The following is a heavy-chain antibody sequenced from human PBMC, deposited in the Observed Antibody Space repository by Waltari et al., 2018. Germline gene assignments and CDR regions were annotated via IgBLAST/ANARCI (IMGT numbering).Heavy chain of an antibody. CDR1: GFTFSSYA. Sequence: EVQLLESGGGLVQPGGSLRLSCAASGFTFSSYAMSWVRQAPGQGLEWVSAISGSGGSTYYADSGKGRFTISRDNSKNTLYLQMNSLRAEDTAVYYCAKGIRWYGSADYWGQGTLVTVSS. CDR3: AKGIRWYGSADY. J-gene: IGHJ4*02. D-gene: IGHD6-13*01. V-gene: IGHV3-23*01. CDR2: ISGSGGST.